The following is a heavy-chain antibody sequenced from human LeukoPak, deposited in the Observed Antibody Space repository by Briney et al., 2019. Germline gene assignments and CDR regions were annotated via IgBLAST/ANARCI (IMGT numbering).Heavy chain of an antibody. CDR1: GYTLTELS. Sequence: ASVKVSCKVSGYTLTELSMHWVRQPPGKGHEWMGGFDPEDGETIYAQKSQGRVTMTEDTSTDTAYMELSSRRSEDAAVYYCATGATGTPGYFDYWGQGTLVTVSS. D-gene: IGHD4-17*01. CDR2: FDPEDGET. V-gene: IGHV1-24*01. J-gene: IGHJ4*02. CDR3: ATGATGTPGYFDY.